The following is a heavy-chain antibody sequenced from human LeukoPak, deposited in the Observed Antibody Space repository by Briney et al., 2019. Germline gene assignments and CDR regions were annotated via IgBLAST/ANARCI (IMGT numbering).Heavy chain of an antibody. CDR2: ISHDGSSK. Sequence: GGSLRLSCAASGFTFSTYAMHWVRQAPGKGLEWVALISHDGSSKYYADSVKGRFTISRDNSKNSLYVQMNSLRPDDTAVYYCATDSERYSSAWYGVFDYWGQGTLVTVSS. V-gene: IGHV3-30*04. D-gene: IGHD6-19*01. CDR3: ATDSERYSSAWYGVFDY. J-gene: IGHJ4*02. CDR1: GFTFSTYA.